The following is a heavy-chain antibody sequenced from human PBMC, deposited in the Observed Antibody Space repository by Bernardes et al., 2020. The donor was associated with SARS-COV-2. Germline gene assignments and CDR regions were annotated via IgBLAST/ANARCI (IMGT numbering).Heavy chain of an antibody. J-gene: IGHJ4*02. V-gene: IGHV3-30-3*01. D-gene: IGHD5-12*01. CDR2: ISYDGSNK. CDR1: GFTFRSYA. CDR3: AREYRWLQQAPFDY. Sequence: GWSLRLSCAASGFTFRSYAMHWVRQAPGKGLEWVAVISYDGSNKYYADSVKGRFTISRDNSKNTLYLQMNSLRAEDTAVYYCAREYRWLQQAPFDYWGQGTLVTVSS.